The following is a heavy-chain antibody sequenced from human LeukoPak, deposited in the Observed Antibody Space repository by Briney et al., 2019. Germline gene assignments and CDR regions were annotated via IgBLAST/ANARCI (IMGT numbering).Heavy chain of an antibody. J-gene: IGHJ4*02. D-gene: IGHD3-10*01. Sequence: GASVKVSCKSSGYTFTSYYMHWVRQSPGQGLEWMGIINPSGGSTSYAQKFQGRVTMTRDTSTSTVYMELSSLRSEDTAVYYCARAIMVLGVITYSGLDHWGQGTLVTVSS. V-gene: IGHV1-46*01. CDR1: GYTFTSYY. CDR2: INPSGGST. CDR3: ARAIMVLGVITYSGLDH.